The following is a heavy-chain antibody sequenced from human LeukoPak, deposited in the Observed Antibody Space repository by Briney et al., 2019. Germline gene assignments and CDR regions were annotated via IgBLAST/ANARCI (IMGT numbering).Heavy chain of an antibody. Sequence: PSETLSLTCTVSGGSISSYYWSWIRQPPGKGLEWIGYIYYSGSTNYNPSLKSRVTISVDTSKNQFSLKLSSVTAADTAVYYCARDISNSYGYGYYFDYWGQGTLVTVSS. CDR3: ARDISNSYGYGYYFDY. CDR2: IYYSGST. J-gene: IGHJ4*02. V-gene: IGHV4-59*01. D-gene: IGHD5-18*01. CDR1: GGSISSYY.